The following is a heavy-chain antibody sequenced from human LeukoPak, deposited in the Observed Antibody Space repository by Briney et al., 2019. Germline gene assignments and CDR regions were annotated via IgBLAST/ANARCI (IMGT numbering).Heavy chain of an antibody. CDR1: GGSFSGYY. V-gene: IGHV4-34*01. D-gene: IGHD5-12*01. J-gene: IGHJ4*02. CDR2: INHSGST. Sequence: PSETLSLTCAVYGGSFSGYYWSWIRQPPGKGLEWIWEINHSGSTNYNPSLKSRVTISVDTSKNQFSLKLSSVTAADTAVYYCARGEREMATIVDYRGQGTLVTVSS. CDR3: ARGEREMATIVDY.